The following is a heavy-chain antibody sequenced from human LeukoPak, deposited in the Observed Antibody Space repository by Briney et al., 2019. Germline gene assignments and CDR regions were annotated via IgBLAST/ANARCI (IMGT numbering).Heavy chain of an antibody. V-gene: IGHV4-39*07. J-gene: IGHJ4*02. CDR3: ARGGITIFGVETFDY. Sequence: SETLSLTCTVSGGSISSSSYYWGWIRQPPGKGLEWIGSIYYSGSTYYNPSLKSRVTISVDTSKNQFSLKLSSVTAADTAVYYCARGGITIFGVETFDYWGQGTLVTVSS. CDR2: IYYSGST. D-gene: IGHD3-3*01. CDR1: GGSISSSSYY.